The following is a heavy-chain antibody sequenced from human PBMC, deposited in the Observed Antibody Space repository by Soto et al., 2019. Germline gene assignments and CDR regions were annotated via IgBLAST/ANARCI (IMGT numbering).Heavy chain of an antibody. CDR1: GYTFTSYG. J-gene: IGHJ4*02. V-gene: IGHV1-46*01. CDR2: INPSGGST. CDR3: ARQYCSGGSCYTLDY. Sequence: ASVKVSCKASGYTFTSYGISWVRRAPGQGLEWMGIINPSGGSTSYAQKFQGRVTMTRDTSTSTVYMELSSLRSEDTAVYYCARQYCSGGSCYTLDYWGQGTLITVSS. D-gene: IGHD2-15*01.